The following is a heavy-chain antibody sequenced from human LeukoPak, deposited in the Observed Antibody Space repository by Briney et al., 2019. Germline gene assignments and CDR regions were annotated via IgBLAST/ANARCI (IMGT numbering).Heavy chain of an antibody. CDR3: VKGIVVVTARAFDY. Sequence: GGSLRLSCAASGFTFSVYTMSWVRQAPGKGLEYVSAISSNGGSTYYADSVKGRFTISRDNSKNTLYLQMSSLRPEDTAVYYCVKGIVVVTARAFDYWGQGTLVTVSS. J-gene: IGHJ4*02. CDR1: GFTFSVYT. CDR2: ISSNGGST. D-gene: IGHD2-21*02. V-gene: IGHV3-64D*06.